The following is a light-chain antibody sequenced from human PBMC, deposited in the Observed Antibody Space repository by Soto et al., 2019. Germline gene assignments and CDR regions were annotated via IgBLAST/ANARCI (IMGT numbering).Light chain of an antibody. Sequence: EFVLTQSPGTLSLSPGERATLSCRASESVSRNLAWYQQKPGQAPRLLIYDASTRATGIPDRFSGGGSGTEFTLTISSLQSEDFVVYYCQQYNSWPPITFGQGTRLGI. J-gene: IGKJ5*01. CDR1: ESVSRN. V-gene: IGKV3-15*01. CDR3: QQYNSWPPIT. CDR2: DAS.